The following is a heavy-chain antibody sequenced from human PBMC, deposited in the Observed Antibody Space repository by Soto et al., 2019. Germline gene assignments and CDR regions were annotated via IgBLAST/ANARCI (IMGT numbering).Heavy chain of an antibody. CDR1: GGSFITYA. CDR3: AKGMYYGNDGDYGMDV. Sequence: QVQLQQWGARLLKPSETLSLTCAVSGGSFITYAWSWIRQSPGKGLEWIGEINHVGRTTYNPSLKSLATISVGTSKNQFSMKMISVTAADTAVYYCAKGMYYGNDGDYGMDVWGQGTTVTVSS. CDR2: INHVGRT. D-gene: IGHD1-1*01. V-gene: IGHV4-34*01. J-gene: IGHJ6*02.